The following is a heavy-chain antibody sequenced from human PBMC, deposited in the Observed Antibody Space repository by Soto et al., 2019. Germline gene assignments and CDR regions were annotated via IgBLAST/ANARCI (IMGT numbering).Heavy chain of an antibody. Sequence: GGSLRLSCAASGFTFSSYGMHWVRQAPGKGLEWVAVISYDGSNKYYADSVKGRFTISRDNSKNTLYLQMNSLRAEDTAVYYCAKDRYCSSTSCQDYYYYYCMDVWGQGTTVTVSS. J-gene: IGHJ6*02. V-gene: IGHV3-30*18. CDR1: GFTFSSYG. CDR2: ISYDGSNK. D-gene: IGHD2-2*01. CDR3: AKDRYCSSTSCQDYYYYYCMDV.